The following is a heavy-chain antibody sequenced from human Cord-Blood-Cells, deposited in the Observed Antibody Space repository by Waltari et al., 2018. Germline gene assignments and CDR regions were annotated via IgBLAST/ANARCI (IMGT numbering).Heavy chain of an antibody. V-gene: IGHV4-39*01. CDR1: GGSISSSSYY. CDR2: SYYSGGT. CDR3: ARPQGICSGGSCYSDAFDI. Sequence: QLQLQESGPGLVKPSETLSLTCTVSGGSISSSSYYWGWIRQPPGKGLEWIGSSYYSGGTYTNPSLKSRVTISVDTSKNQFSLKLSAVTAADTAVYYCARPQGICSGGSCYSDAFDIWGQGTMVTVSS. J-gene: IGHJ3*02. D-gene: IGHD2-15*01.